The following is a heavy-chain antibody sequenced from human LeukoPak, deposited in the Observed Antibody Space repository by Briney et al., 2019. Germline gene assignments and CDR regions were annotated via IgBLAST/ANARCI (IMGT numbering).Heavy chain of an antibody. CDR1: GGSISSSNW. J-gene: IGHJ6*03. D-gene: IGHD2-2*01. V-gene: IGHV4-4*02. CDR2: IYTSGST. Sequence: SETLSLTCAVSGGSISSSNWWSWVRQPPGKGLEWIGRIYTSGSTDYNPSLKSRVTISVDTSKNQFSLKLSSVTAADTAVYYCARVGICSSTSCPPYYYYYYMDVWGKGTTVTVSS. CDR3: ARVGICSSTSCPPYYYYYYMDV.